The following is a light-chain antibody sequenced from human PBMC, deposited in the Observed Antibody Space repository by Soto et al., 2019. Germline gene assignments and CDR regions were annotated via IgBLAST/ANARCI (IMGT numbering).Light chain of an antibody. Sequence: QSVLTQLASVSGSPGQSITISCTGTSSDVGSYNLVSWYQQHPGKAPKLMIYEGSKRPSGVSNRFSDSKSGNTASLTISGLQAEDEADYYCCSYAGSSTYVFGTGTKVTVL. CDR2: EGS. CDR3: CSYAGSSTYV. J-gene: IGLJ1*01. V-gene: IGLV2-23*01. CDR1: SSDVGSYNL.